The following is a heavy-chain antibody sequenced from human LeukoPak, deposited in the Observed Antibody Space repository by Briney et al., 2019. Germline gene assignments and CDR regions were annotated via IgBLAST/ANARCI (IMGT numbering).Heavy chain of an antibody. D-gene: IGHD2-8*02. CDR3: ARGTAGGYRYYYMDV. J-gene: IGHJ6*03. CDR2: IIPIFGTA. CDR1: GGTFSSYA. Sequence: GSSVKVSCKASGGTFSSYAISWVRQAPGQGLEWMGGIIPIFGTANYAQKFQGRVTITADESTSTAYMELSSLRSEDTAVYYCARGTAGGYRYYYMDVWGKGTTVTISS. V-gene: IGHV1-69*01.